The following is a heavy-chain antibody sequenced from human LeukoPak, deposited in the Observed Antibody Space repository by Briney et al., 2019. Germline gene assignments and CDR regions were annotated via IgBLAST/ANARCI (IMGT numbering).Heavy chain of an antibody. J-gene: IGHJ4*02. CDR2: INSDGSSV. CDR3: ARSDYGDNY. D-gene: IGHD4-17*01. CDR1: GFTFSTYW. V-gene: IGHV3-74*01. Sequence: GGSLGLYCAASGFTFSTYWMHWVRQAPGKGLVWVSRINSDGSSVTYADSVKGRFTISRDNAKNTLYLQMNRLRVEDTAVYFCARSDYGDNYWGQGTLVTVSS.